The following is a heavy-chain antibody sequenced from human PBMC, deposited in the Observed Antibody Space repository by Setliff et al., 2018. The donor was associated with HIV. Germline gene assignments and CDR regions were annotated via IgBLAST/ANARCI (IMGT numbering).Heavy chain of an antibody. CDR1: GDSISSYY. CDR3: ARGGTSSNWFDP. V-gene: IGHV4-59*01. J-gene: IGHJ5*02. D-gene: IGHD2-2*01. Sequence: SETLSLTCTVSGDSISSYYWSWIRQPPGKELEWIGYIYHSGSTNYNPSLKSRVTISADTSKNQFSLRLNSVTAADTAVYYCARGGTSSNWFDPWGQGTLVTVSS. CDR2: IYHSGST.